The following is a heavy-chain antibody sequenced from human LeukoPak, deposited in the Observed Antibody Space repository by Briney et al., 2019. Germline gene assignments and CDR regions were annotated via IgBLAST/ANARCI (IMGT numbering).Heavy chain of an antibody. CDR1: GYTFTSYY. V-gene: IGHV1-46*01. Sequence: ASVKVSCKASGYTFTSYYMHWVRQAPGQGLEWMGIINPSGGSTSYAQKFQGRVTMTRDTSTSTVYMELSSLRSEGTAVYYCARGGYYDSSGYEGPYYYYGMDVWGQGTTVTVSS. CDR2: INPSGGST. J-gene: IGHJ6*02. D-gene: IGHD3-22*01. CDR3: ARGGYYDSSGYEGPYYYYGMDV.